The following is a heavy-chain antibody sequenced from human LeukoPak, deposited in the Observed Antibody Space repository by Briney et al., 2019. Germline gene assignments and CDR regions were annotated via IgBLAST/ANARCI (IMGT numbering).Heavy chain of an antibody. CDR3: ANSAVVATIPGVYYFDY. CDR1: GYTLTELS. CDR2: FDPEDGET. J-gene: IGHJ4*02. D-gene: IGHD5-12*01. Sequence: ASVKVSCKVSGYTLTELSMHWVRQAPGKGLEWMGGFDPEDGETIYAQKFQGRVTMTEDTSTDTACMELSSLRSEDTAVYYCANSAVVATIPGVYYFDYWGQGTLVTVSS. V-gene: IGHV1-24*01.